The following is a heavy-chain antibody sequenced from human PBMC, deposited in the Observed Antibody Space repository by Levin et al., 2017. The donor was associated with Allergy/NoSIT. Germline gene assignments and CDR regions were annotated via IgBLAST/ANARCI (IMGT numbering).Heavy chain of an antibody. CDR3: ATEYRLSSDY. D-gene: IGHD2/OR15-2a*01. CDR2: MNSDGSAQ. V-gene: IGHV3-74*01. CDR1: GFTFSSYW. Sequence: GGSLRLSCAASGFTFSSYWMHWVRQAPGKGLGWVSGMNSDGSAQRYADSVKGRFTISRDNAKNTLYLHMNRLRAEDTAEYYCATEYRLSSDYWGHGTLVTVSS. J-gene: IGHJ4*03.